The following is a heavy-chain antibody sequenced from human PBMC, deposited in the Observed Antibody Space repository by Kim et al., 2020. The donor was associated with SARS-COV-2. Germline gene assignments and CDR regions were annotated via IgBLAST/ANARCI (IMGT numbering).Heavy chain of an antibody. CDR2: IREDGRHE. CDR1: GFTFSRSA. CDR3: VRGASIWWYFDL. J-gene: IGHJ2*01. V-gene: IGHV3-30*04. Sequence: GGSLRLSCEASGFTFSRSAMHWVRQAPGKGLEWVAVIREDGRHENYGDSVKGRFTISRDNFKNTLYLQMNSLRVDDTSVYYCVRGASIWWYFDLWGRGPLDTVS. D-gene: IGHD3-9*01.